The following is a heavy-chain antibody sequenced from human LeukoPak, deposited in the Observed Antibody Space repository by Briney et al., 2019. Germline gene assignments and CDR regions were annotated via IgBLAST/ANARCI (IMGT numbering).Heavy chain of an antibody. D-gene: IGHD4-23*01. Sequence: HPGGSLRLSCAASGFTFSRYWMSWVRQAPGKGLEWVANIKQDGSEKYYVESVKGRFTISKDNAKNSLYLQMSSLRAEDTAVYYCASTPYGGFDYWGQRTQVTVSS. J-gene: IGHJ4*02. CDR1: GFTFSRYW. CDR3: ASTPYGGFDY. V-gene: IGHV3-7*01. CDR2: IKQDGSEK.